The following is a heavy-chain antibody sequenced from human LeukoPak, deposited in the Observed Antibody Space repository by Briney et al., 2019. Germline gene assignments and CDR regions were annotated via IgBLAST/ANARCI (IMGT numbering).Heavy chain of an antibody. CDR2: IKQDGSEK. D-gene: IGHD3-10*01. Sequence: GGSLRLSCAASGFTFSSYWMSWVRQALGKGLEWVANIKQDGSEKYYVDSVKGRFTISRDNAKNSLYLQMNSLRAEDTAVYYCAKDSKRWKTYYYDSGSHYFDYWGQGTLVTVSS. CDR1: GFTFSSYW. J-gene: IGHJ4*02. CDR3: AKDSKRWKTYYYDSGSHYFDY. V-gene: IGHV3-7*01.